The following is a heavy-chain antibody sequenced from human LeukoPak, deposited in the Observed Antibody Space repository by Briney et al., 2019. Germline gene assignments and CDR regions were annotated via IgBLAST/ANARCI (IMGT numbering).Heavy chain of an antibody. CDR2: INHSGST. CDR3: ATQAARYFDWQLDY. CDR1: GGSFSGYY. Sequence: PSETLSLTCAVYGGSFSGYYWSWLRQPPGKGLEWIGEINHSGSTNYNPSLKSRVTISVDTSKNQFSLKLSSVTAADTAVYYCATQAARYFDWQLDYWGQGTLVTVSS. D-gene: IGHD3-9*01. V-gene: IGHV4-34*01. J-gene: IGHJ4*02.